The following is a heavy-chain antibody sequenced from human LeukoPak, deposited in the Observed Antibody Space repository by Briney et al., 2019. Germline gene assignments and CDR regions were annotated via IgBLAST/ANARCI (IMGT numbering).Heavy chain of an antibody. CDR1: GGSFSGCY. D-gene: IGHD2-2*01. CDR3: ARDLGYCSSTSCWILDY. J-gene: IGHJ4*02. CDR2: INHSGST. V-gene: IGHV4-34*01. Sequence: SETLSFTCAVYGGSFSGCYWSWIRQPPGKGLEWIGEINHSGSTNYNPSLESRVTISVDTSKNQFSLKLSSVTAADTAVYYCARDLGYCSSTSCWILDYWGQGTLVTVSS.